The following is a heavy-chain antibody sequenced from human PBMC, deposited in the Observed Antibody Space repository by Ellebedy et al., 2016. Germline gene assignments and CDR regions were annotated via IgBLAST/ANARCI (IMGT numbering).Heavy chain of an antibody. V-gene: IGHV5-51*01. CDR3: ARVMVTRGFSFDY. CDR2: IYPGDSDT. J-gene: IGHJ4*02. CDR1: GYGFTTYW. D-gene: IGHD2-21*02. Sequence: GGSLRLXXKASGYGFTTYWIGWVRQMPGKGLEWMGIIYPGDSDTRYSPSFQGQVTISADKSISTAYLQWSSLKASDTAMYYCARVMVTRGFSFDYWGQGTLVTVSS.